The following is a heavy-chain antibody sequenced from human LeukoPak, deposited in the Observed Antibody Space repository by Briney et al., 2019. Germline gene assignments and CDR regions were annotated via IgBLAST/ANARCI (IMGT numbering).Heavy chain of an antibody. CDR1: GGSFSGYY. Sequence: SETLSLTCAVYGGSFSGYYWSWVRQPPGKGLEWIGEINHSGSTNYNPSLKSRVTISVDTSKNQLSLKLSSVTAADTAVYYCARPQDYYYYYMDVWGKGTTVTVSS. CDR2: INHSGST. J-gene: IGHJ6*03. V-gene: IGHV4-34*01. CDR3: ARPQDYYYYYMDV.